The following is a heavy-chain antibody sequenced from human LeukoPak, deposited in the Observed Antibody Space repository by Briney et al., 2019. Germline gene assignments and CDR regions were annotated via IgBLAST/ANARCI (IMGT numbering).Heavy chain of an antibody. CDR3: ARDQFHREGIPYYFDY. CDR2: ISYDGSNK. J-gene: IGHJ4*02. V-gene: IGHV3-30*04. CDR1: GFTFSSYA. Sequence: GRSLRLSCAASGFTFSSYAMHWVRQAPGKGLEWVAVISYDGSNKYYADSVKGRFTISRDNSKNTLYLQMNSLRAEDTAVYYCARDQFHREGIPYYFDYRGQGTLVTVSS. D-gene: IGHD6-13*01.